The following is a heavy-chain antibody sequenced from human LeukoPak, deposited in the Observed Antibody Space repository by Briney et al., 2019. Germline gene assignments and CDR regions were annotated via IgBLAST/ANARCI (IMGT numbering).Heavy chain of an antibody. CDR3: AKSIEYCGADCYGYFDL. CDR2: INPHSGAT. J-gene: IGHJ2*01. CDR1: GYTFTGYY. D-gene: IGHD2-21*02. Sequence: GASVKVSCKPSGYTFTGYYMHWVRQAPGQGLEWMGRINPHSGATNYAQKFQGRVTMTRDTSISTAYMELTTLRSDDTAVYYCAKSIEYCGADCYGYFDLWGRGTLVTVSS. V-gene: IGHV1-2*06.